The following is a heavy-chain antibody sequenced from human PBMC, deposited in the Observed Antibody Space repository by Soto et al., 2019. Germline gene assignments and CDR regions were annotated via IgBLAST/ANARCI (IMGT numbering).Heavy chain of an antibody. CDR1: GFTFSNYA. J-gene: IGHJ4*02. D-gene: IGHD2-15*01. Sequence: QVQLVESGGGVVQPGRSLRLSCAASGFTFSNYAMHWVRQAPGKGLEWVAVISYGGSNKYYADSVKGRFTISRDNSKNTLYLQMNSVRAEDTAVYYCAREWVALDYWGQGAPVTVSS. CDR2: ISYGGSNK. V-gene: IGHV3-30-3*01. CDR3: AREWVALDY.